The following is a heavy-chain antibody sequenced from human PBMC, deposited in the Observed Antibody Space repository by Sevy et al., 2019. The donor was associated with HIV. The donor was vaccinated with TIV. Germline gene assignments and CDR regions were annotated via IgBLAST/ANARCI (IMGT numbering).Heavy chain of an antibody. Sequence: SQTFSLTCTISGDSVSSSSVAWNWIRQSPSRGLEWLGRTYYRSKWYNDYALSVKNRIIISPDTSKNQLSLQLNSVTPEDTAVYYCARAITIFGLTIMLDPWGLGTLVTVSS. CDR3: ARAITIFGLTIMLDP. CDR2: TYYRSKWYN. D-gene: IGHD3-3*01. J-gene: IGHJ5*02. CDR1: GDSVSSSSVA. V-gene: IGHV6-1*01.